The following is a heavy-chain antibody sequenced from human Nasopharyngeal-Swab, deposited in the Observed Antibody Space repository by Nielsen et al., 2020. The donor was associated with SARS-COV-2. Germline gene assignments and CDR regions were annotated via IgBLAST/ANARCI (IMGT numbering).Heavy chain of an antibody. CDR2: IYYSGST. CDR3: SSGELLLDY. D-gene: IGHD3-10*01. CDR1: GGSISSGSYY. Sequence: GSLRLSCTVSGGSISSGSYYWGWIRQPPGKGLEWIGSIYYSGSTYYNPSLKSRVTISVDTSKNQFSLKLSSVTAADTAVYYCSSGELLLDYWGQGTLVTVSS. V-gene: IGHV4-39*01. J-gene: IGHJ4*02.